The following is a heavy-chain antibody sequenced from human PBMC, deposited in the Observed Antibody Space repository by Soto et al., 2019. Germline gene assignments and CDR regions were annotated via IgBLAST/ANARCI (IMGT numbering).Heavy chain of an antibody. CDR1: GGSISTYQ. CDR2: IYYSGKA. V-gene: IGHV4-59*01. J-gene: IGHJ4*02. CDR3: ARGSVSRAFDH. Sequence: QVQLQESGPGLVKPSEPLSLTCSVSGGSISTYQWSWIRQSPGKGLEWSGYIYYSGKANNNPSLESRVTLSMDTYNSQFTLRLRSGTAADTAVYYCARGSVSRAFDHWGQGILVPVSS.